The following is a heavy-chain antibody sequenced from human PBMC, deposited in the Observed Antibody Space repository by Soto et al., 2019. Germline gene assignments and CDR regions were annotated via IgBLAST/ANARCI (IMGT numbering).Heavy chain of an antibody. J-gene: IGHJ3*02. Sequence: GDSLQVSCTSSGYTFTSYGISWVRQAPGQGLEWMGWISAYNGNTNYAQKLQGRVTMTTDTSTSTAYMELRSLRSDDTAVYYCARVPRKLGDIVRAPVFESWGQGKMVTVS. CDR2: ISAYNGNT. V-gene: IGHV1-18*04. CDR1: GYTFTSYG. CDR3: ARVPRKLGDIVRAPVFES. D-gene: IGHD2-15*01.